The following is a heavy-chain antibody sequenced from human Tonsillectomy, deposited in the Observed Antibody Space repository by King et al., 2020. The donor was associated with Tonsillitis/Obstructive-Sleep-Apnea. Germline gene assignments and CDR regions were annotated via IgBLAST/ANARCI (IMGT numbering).Heavy chain of an antibody. Sequence: VQLQESGPGLVKPSETLSLTCTVSGGSISSYYWSWIRQPPGKGLEWIGYIYYSGSTNYNPSLKSRVTISLDTSKNQFSLKLSSVTAADTAVYYCARGVTAMDSYYYYYYYMDVWGKGTTVTVSS. J-gene: IGHJ6*03. CDR2: IYYSGST. V-gene: IGHV4-59*01. CDR3: ARGVTAMDSYYYYYYYMDV. D-gene: IGHD5-18*01. CDR1: GGSISSYY.